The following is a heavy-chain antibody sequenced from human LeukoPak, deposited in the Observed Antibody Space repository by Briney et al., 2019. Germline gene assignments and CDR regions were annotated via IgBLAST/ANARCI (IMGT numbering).Heavy chain of an antibody. Sequence: SVKVSCKASGGTFSSYAISWLRPPPGQGLAWMGGIIPIFGTANYAQKFQGRVTITADESTSTAYMELSSLRSEDTAVYYCARGDYYDSSGYEVPFDYWGQGTLVTVSS. CDR2: IIPIFGTA. CDR3: ARGDYYDSSGYEVPFDY. J-gene: IGHJ4*02. D-gene: IGHD3-22*01. CDR1: GGTFSSYA. V-gene: IGHV1-69*13.